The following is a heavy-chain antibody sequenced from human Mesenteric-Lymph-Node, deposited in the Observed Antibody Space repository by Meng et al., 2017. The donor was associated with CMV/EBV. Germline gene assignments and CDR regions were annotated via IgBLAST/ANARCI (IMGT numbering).Heavy chain of an antibody. CDR2: IRYDGSNK. J-gene: IGHJ6*02. D-gene: IGHD2-2*01. CDR3: AKDLQSIVVVPADFYYYYGMDV. CDR1: GFTFSSYS. Sequence: GESLKISCAASGFTFSSYSMNWVRQAPGKGLEWVAFIRYDGSNKYYADSVKGRFTISRDNSKNTLYLQMNSLRAEDTAVYYCAKDLQSIVVVPADFYYYYGMDVWGQGTTVTVSS. V-gene: IGHV3-30*02.